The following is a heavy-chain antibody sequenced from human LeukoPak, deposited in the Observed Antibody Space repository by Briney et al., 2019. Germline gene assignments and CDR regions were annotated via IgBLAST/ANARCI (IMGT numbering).Heavy chain of an antibody. D-gene: IGHD2-2*01. CDR2: ISSSSSYI. V-gene: IGHV3-21*04. CDR3: ARTRDCSSTSCYAQFVS. CDR1: GFTFISYS. Sequence: GGSLRLSCAASGFTFISYSMNWVRQAPGKGLEWVSSISSSSSYIYYAASVKGRFTISRDNAKNSLYLQMSSLRAEDTAVYYCARTRDCSSTSCYAQFVSWGQGTLVTVSS. J-gene: IGHJ4*02.